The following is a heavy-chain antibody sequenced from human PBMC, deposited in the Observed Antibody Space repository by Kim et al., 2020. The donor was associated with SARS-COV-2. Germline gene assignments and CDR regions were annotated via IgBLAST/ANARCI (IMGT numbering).Heavy chain of an antibody. D-gene: IGHD2-21*01. CDR3: ARGGRLWFREALQGGMDV. V-gene: IGHV3-30*01. Sequence: VRGRFTISRDNSKNTLYLQMMSLRPEDTAVYYCARGGRLWFREALQGGMDVWGQGTTVTVSS. J-gene: IGHJ6*02.